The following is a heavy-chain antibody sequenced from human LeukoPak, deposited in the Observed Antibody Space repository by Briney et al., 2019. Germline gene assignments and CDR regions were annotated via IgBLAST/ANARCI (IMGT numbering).Heavy chain of an antibody. CDR2: INHSGST. J-gene: IGHJ4*02. D-gene: IGHD6-6*01. CDR3: ARGLAARTSPLGY. V-gene: IGHV4-39*07. Sequence: SETLSLTCTVSGGSISSSSYYWGWIRQPPGKGLEWIGEINHSGSTNYNPSLKSRVTISVDTSKNQFSLKLSSVTAADTAVYYCARGLAARTSPLGYWGQGTLVTVSS. CDR1: GGSISSSSYY.